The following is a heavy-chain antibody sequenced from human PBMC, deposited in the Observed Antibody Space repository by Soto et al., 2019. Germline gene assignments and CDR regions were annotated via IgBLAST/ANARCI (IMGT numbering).Heavy chain of an antibody. CDR1: GGTFSSYA. V-gene: IGHV1-69*13. D-gene: IGHD2-8*01. J-gene: IGHJ4*02. CDR3: ARDFSPSRGYCTNGLCYGGVGYFDY. CDR2: IIPIFGTA. Sequence: ASVKVSCKASGGTFSSYAISWVRQAPGQGLEWMGGIIPIFGTANYAQKFQGRVTITADESTSTAYMELSSLRSEDTAVYYCARDFSPSRGYCTNGLCYGGVGYFDYWGQGTLVTVSS.